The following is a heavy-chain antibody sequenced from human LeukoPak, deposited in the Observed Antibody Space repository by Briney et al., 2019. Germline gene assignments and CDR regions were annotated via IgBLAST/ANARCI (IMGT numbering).Heavy chain of an antibody. J-gene: IGHJ4*02. CDR2: ISYDGSNK. Sequence: GSLRLFFAASGFTFSSYGMHWVRQAPGKGLEGGAVISYDGSNKYYSDSVKGRFTISRDNSKNTLYLQMNSLRAEDTAVYYCAKVFRVATITLCDYWGQGTLVTVSS. CDR3: AKVFRVATITLCDY. V-gene: IGHV3-30*18. D-gene: IGHD5-12*01. CDR1: GFTFSSYG.